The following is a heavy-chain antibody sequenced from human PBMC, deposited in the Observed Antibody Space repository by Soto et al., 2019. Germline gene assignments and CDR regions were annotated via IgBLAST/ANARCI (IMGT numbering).Heavy chain of an antibody. J-gene: IGHJ4*02. CDR3: ARDTGDGAFDF. D-gene: IGHD7-27*01. CDR1: GYTFSSYA. CDR2: INAGYGNT. Sequence: ASVKVSCKASGYTFSSYAMHWVRQAPGQRLEWMGWINAGYGNTKSSQKFQDRVTISRDTSASTAYMELTSLRSEDTAVYYCARDTGDGAFDFWGQGTLVTVSS. V-gene: IGHV1-3*01.